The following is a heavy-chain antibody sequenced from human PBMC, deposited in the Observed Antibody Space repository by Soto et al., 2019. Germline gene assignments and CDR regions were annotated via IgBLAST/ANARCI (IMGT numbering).Heavy chain of an antibody. CDR1: GFTFVDYA. J-gene: IGHJ5*01. Sequence: PGGSLRLSCAASGFTFVDYAMHWVRQAPGKGLEWVSGISWNSGSIGYADSVKGRFTISRDNAKKSLYLQMNSLRAEDTAMYYCARDRYNWNYIGGWFDCWGQGTLVTVSS. CDR3: ARDRYNWNYIGGWFDC. CDR2: ISWNSGSI. D-gene: IGHD1-7*01. V-gene: IGHV3-9*01.